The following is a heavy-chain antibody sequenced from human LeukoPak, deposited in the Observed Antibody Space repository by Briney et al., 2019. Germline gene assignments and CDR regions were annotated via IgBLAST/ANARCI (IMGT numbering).Heavy chain of an antibody. D-gene: IGHD1-1*01. Sequence: PSETLSLTCTVSGGSISSSSHSWGWIRQPPAKGLEWTGTIYYTGRTYYNPSLESRLTISVDTSKNQFSLKLTSVTAADTAIYYCAQSLGSGNWIGNWFDPWGQGTLVTVSS. J-gene: IGHJ5*02. CDR1: GGSISSSSHS. V-gene: IGHV4-39*01. CDR2: IYYTGRT. CDR3: AQSLGSGNWIGNWFDP.